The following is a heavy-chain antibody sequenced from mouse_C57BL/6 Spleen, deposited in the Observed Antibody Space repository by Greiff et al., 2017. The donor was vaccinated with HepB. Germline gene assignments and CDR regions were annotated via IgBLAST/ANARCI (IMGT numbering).Heavy chain of an antibody. Sequence: EVQVVESGGGLVQSGRSLRLSCATSGFTFSDFYMEWVRQAPGKGLEWIAASRNKANDYTTEYSASVKGRFIVSRDTSQSILYLQMNALRAEDTAIYYCARDGYGNYGGAMDYWGQGTSVTVSS. D-gene: IGHD2-10*02. CDR2: SRNKANDYTT. J-gene: IGHJ4*01. V-gene: IGHV7-1*01. CDR1: GFTFSDFY. CDR3: ARDGYGNYGGAMDY.